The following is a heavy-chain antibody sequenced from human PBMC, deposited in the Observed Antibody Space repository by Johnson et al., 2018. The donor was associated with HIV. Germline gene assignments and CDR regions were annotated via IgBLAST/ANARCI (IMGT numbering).Heavy chain of an antibody. D-gene: IGHD1-26*01. Sequence: QVQLVESGGGVVQPGRSLRLSCAASGFTFSNFALHWVRQAPGKGLEWVAIISYDGNNKYYADSVKGRFTISRDNSKNTRYMQMNSLKPEDTALYYCARIGGSYLVLWAFDIWGQGTMVTVSS. J-gene: IGHJ3*02. CDR1: GFTFSNFA. CDR2: ISYDGNNK. V-gene: IGHV3-30-3*01. CDR3: ARIGGSYLVLWAFDI.